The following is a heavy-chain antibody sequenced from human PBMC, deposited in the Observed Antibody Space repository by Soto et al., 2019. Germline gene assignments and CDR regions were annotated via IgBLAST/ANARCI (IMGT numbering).Heavy chain of an antibody. D-gene: IGHD5-12*01. CDR1: GFTCSSYA. J-gene: IGHJ4*02. V-gene: IGHV3-64*01. CDR3: SRVGSGYVFDS. CDR2: ISSNGGST. Sequence: EVQLVASGGGLVQPGGSLSFSCAASGFTCSSYAMHWVRQAPGTGLAYVSAISSNGGSTDYANSVKGRFTISRDNSKITLALQMGSLRAQDMAAYYCSRVGSGYVFDSWGQGTLVTVSS.